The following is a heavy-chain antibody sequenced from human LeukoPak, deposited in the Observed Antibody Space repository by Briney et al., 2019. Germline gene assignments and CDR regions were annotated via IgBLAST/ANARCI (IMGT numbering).Heavy chain of an antibody. D-gene: IGHD2-15*01. J-gene: IGHJ3*02. V-gene: IGHV3-74*01. Sequence: PGGSLRLSCAASGFTFKLYWMHWVRQVPGKRPVWVSRINDDGSDTIYADSVRGRFTISRDNAKNSIYLQMNSLRAEDTAVYYCARPPGRAFDIWGQGTMVTVSS. CDR3: ARPPGRAFDI. CDR2: INDDGSDT. CDR1: GFTFKLYW.